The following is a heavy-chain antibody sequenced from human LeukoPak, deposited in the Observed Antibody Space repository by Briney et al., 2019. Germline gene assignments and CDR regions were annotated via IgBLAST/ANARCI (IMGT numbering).Heavy chain of an antibody. V-gene: IGHV3-23*01. CDR3: AKDHRYCGGDCYSTNDY. CDR2: ISGSAYST. CDR1: GFTFSSYA. J-gene: IGHJ4*02. D-gene: IGHD2-21*01. Sequence: GGSLRLSCAASGFTFSSYAMNWVRQAPGMGLEWVSTISGSAYSTYYADSVKGRFTISRDNSKNTLYLQMNSLRAEDTAVYYCAKDHRYCGGDCYSTNDYWGQGTLVTVSS.